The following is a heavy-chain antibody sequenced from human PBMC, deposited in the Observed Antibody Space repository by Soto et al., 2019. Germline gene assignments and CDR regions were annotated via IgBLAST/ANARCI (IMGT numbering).Heavy chain of an antibody. Sequence: GGSLRLSCAASGFTFSNAWMSWVRQAPGKGLEWVGRIKSKTDGGTTDYAAPVKGRFTISRDDSKNTLYLQMNSLKTEDTAVYYCTTDYYDSSGYYYEYFQHWGQGTLVTVSS. CDR1: GFTFSNAW. V-gene: IGHV3-15*01. CDR3: TTDYYDSSGYYYEYFQH. J-gene: IGHJ1*01. CDR2: IKSKTDGGTT. D-gene: IGHD3-22*01.